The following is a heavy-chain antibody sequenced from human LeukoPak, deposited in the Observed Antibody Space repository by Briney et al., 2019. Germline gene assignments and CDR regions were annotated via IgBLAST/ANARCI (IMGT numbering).Heavy chain of an antibody. Sequence: ASVKVSCKASGYTFTSYYMHWVRQAPGQGLEWMGIINPSGGSTSYAQEFQGRVTMTRDTSTSTVYMELSSLRSEDTAVYYCARDLYYYDSYTGLGFDYWGQGTLVTVSS. CDR3: ARDLYYYDSYTGLGFDY. V-gene: IGHV1-46*01. D-gene: IGHD3-22*01. CDR1: GYTFTSYY. J-gene: IGHJ4*02. CDR2: INPSGGST.